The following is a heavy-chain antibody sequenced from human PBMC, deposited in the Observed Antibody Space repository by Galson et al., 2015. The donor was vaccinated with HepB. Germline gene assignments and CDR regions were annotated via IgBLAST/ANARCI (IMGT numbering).Heavy chain of an antibody. V-gene: IGHV4-34*01. CDR2: INHSGST. CDR3: ASDYGEFDY. J-gene: IGHJ4*02. CDR1: GGSFSGYY. Sequence: SETLSLTCAVYGGSFSGYYWSWIRQPPGKGLEWIGEINHSGSTNYNPSLKSRVTISVDTSKNQFSLKLSSVTAADTAVYYCASDYGEFDYWGQGTLVTVSS. D-gene: IGHD4-17*01.